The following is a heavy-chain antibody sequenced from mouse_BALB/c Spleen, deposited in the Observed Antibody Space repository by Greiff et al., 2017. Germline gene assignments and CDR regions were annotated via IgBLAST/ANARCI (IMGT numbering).Heavy chain of an antibody. D-gene: IGHD2-14*01. V-gene: IGHV1S137*01. CDR3: ARDYRYGGFDY. J-gene: IGHJ2*01. Sequence: QVQLQQSGAELVRPGVSVKISCKGSGYTFTDYAMHWVKQSHAKSLEWIGVISTYYGDASYNQKFKGKATMTVDKSSSTAYMELARLTSEDSAIYYCARDYRYGGFDYWGQGTTLTVSS. CDR2: ISTYYGDA. CDR1: GYTFTDYA.